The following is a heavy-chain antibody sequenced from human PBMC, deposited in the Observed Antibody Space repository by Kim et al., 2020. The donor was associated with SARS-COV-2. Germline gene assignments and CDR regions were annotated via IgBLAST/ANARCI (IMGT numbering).Heavy chain of an antibody. CDR3: ARETPSSYYDILTGYFRQYYFDS. CDR1: GFTVSSNY. D-gene: IGHD3-9*01. V-gene: IGHV3-66*01. CDR2: IYSGGST. Sequence: GGSLRLSCAASGFTVSSNYMSWVRQAPGKGLEWVSVIYSGGSTYYADSVKGSFTISRDNSKNTLYLQMNSLRAEDTAVYYCARETPSSYYDILTGYFRQYYFDSWGQGTLVTISS. J-gene: IGHJ4*02.